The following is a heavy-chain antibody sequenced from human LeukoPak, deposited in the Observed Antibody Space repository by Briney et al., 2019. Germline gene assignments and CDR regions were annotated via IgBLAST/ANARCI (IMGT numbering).Heavy chain of an antibody. CDR3: ARPMVRGAPAEYFQH. CDR2: IFYSGIT. J-gene: IGHJ1*01. Sequence: SETLSLTCTVSGDSITSYFWSWIRQPPGKGLEWVGYIFYSGITNYNPSLKSRVTISVDTSKNQFSLKLSSVTAADTAVYYCARPMVRGAPAEYFQHWGQGTLVTVSS. D-gene: IGHD3-10*01. CDR1: GDSITSYF. V-gene: IGHV4-59*12.